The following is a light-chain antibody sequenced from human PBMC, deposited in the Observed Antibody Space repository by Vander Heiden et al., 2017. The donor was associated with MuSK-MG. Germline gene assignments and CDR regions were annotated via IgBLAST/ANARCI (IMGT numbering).Light chain of an antibody. CDR1: QSVSVN. V-gene: IGKV3-15*01. J-gene: IGKJ4*01. CDR3: QQDNIWPLT. CDR2: GAS. Sequence: EIVMTQSPAALSVSPGERATLSCRASQSVSVNLAWYQQKPGQAPRLLIFGASTRATGIPARFSGSGSGTEFTLTISSLQSEDSAVYYCQQDNIWPLTFGGGTKVEIK.